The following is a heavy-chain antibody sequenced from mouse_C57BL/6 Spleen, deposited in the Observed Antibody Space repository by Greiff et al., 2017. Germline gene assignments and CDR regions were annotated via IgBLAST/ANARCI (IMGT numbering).Heavy chain of an antibody. Sequence: QVQLQQSGAELARPGASVKLSCKASGYTFTRYGISWVKQRTGQGLEWIGEIYPRSGNTYYNEKFKGKATLTADKSSSTAYMELRSLTSEDSAVYFCARVGSQATDAYWGQGTLVTVSA. CDR3: ARVGSQATDAY. CDR1: GYTFTRYG. V-gene: IGHV1-81*01. CDR2: IYPRSGNT. J-gene: IGHJ3*01. D-gene: IGHD3-2*02.